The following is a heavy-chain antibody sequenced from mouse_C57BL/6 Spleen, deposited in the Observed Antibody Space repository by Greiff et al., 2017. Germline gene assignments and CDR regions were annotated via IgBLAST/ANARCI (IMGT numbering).Heavy chain of an antibody. V-gene: IGHV1-69*01. J-gene: IGHJ1*03. Sequence: VKLQQPGAELVMPGASVKLSCKASGYTFTSYWMHWVKQRPGQGLEWIGEIDPSDSYTNYNQKFKGKSTLTVDKSSSTAYMQLSSLTSEDSAVYYCARHEEEGLLRYPYWYFDVWGTGTTVTVSS. CDR3: ARHEEEGLLRYPYWYFDV. CDR2: IDPSDSYT. D-gene: IGHD1-1*01. CDR1: GYTFTSYW.